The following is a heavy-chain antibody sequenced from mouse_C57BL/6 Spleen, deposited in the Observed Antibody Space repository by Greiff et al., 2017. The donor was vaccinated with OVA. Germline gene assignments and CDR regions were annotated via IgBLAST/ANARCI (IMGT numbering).Heavy chain of an antibody. Sequence: QVQLKQPGAELVKPGASVKMSCKASGYTFTSYWITWVKQRPGQGLEWIGDIYPGSGSTNYNEKFKSKATLTVDTSSSTAYMQRSSLTSEGSAVYYCARDHGSSSWFAYWGQGTLVTVSA. D-gene: IGHD1-1*01. V-gene: IGHV1-55*01. CDR1: GYTFTSYW. CDR3: ARDHGSSSWFAY. J-gene: IGHJ3*01. CDR2: IYPGSGST.